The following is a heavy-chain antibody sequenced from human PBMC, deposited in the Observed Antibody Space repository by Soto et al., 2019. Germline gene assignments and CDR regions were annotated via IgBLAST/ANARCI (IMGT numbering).Heavy chain of an antibody. CDR1: GFTFSTYA. CDR3: ANDAAAAGTFDY. Sequence: QVLLVESGGGVVQPGRSLRLSCVASGFTFSTYAMQWVRQAPGKGLEWVAVVSKDGNTKYYEDSVKGRFTISRDNSKNALDLQVSSLGAEETAVYYCANDAAAAGTFDYWGQGTQLTVSS. V-gene: IGHV3-30*18. D-gene: IGHD6-13*01. J-gene: IGHJ4*02. CDR2: VSKDGNTK.